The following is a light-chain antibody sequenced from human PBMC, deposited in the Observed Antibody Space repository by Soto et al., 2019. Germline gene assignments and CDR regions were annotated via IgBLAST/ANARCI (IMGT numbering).Light chain of an antibody. V-gene: IGLV7-46*01. CDR3: LLSFGGARRV. CDR2: DTS. J-gene: IGLJ2*01. Sequence: QAVVTQEPSLTVSPGGTVTLTWASSTGAVTNGHYPYWFQQKPGQAPRTLIYDTSNKHSWTPARFSGSLLGGKPVLTLSGAQPEDEADYFCLLSFGGARRVFGGGTKVTVL. CDR1: TGAVTNGHY.